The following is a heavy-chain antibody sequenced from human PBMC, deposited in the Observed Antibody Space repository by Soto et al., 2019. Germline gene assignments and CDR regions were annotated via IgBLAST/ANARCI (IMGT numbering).Heavy chain of an antibody. CDR1: GYTFSNYG. D-gene: IGHD2-2*01. CDR2: ISLYSDGT. J-gene: IGHJ5*02. Sequence: ASVKVFCKTSGYTFSNYGITWVRQAPGQPLEWLGWISLYSDGTNYAQKFQGRVSMTTDTSTTTAYMELRSLRSDDTAVYYCARVVPGAEAWFGPWGQGTLVTVSS. V-gene: IGHV1-18*01. CDR3: ARVVPGAEAWFGP.